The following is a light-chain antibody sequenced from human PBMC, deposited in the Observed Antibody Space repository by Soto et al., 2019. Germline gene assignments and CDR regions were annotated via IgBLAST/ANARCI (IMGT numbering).Light chain of an antibody. CDR2: DAS. V-gene: IGKV3-11*01. CDR3: QQRSKWPPEVT. Sequence: EIVLTQSPATLSLSPGERAPLSCRARQSVSSYLAWYQQNPGQAPRLLIYDASNRATGISARFSGSGSGTDFTLTISSLEPEDFAVYYCQQRSKWPPEVTFGQGTRLEIK. CDR1: QSVSSY. J-gene: IGKJ5*01.